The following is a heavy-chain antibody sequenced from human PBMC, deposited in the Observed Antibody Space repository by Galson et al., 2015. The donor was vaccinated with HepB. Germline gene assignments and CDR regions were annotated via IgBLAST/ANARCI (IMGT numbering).Heavy chain of an antibody. CDR1: GFTFSSYA. CDR2: ISYDGSNK. V-gene: IGHV3-30*04. Sequence: SLRLSCAASGFTFSSYAMHWVRQAPGKGLEWVAVISYDGSNKYYADSVKGRFTISRDNSKNALYLQMNSLRVEDTAVYYCAKGGSGTYLSGYYYYYKDVWGKGTTVTVSS. CDR3: AKGGSGTYLSGYYYYYKDV. D-gene: IGHD3-10*01. J-gene: IGHJ6*03.